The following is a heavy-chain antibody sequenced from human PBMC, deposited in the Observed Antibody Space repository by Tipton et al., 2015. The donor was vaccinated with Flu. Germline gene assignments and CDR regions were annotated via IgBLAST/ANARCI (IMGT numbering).Heavy chain of an antibody. J-gene: IGHJ4*02. Sequence: SLRLSCTASGFTFSNYNMNWVRQAPGKGLEWISSIRSSTIYIYYADSVKGRFTISRDNAKNSLYLQMNSLGVEDTAVYYCAREDGNYYDTSGYSDYWGQGTLVTVSS. D-gene: IGHD3-22*01. CDR1: GFTFSNYN. CDR3: AREDGNYYDTSGYSDY. CDR2: IRSSTIYI. V-gene: IGHV3-21*01.